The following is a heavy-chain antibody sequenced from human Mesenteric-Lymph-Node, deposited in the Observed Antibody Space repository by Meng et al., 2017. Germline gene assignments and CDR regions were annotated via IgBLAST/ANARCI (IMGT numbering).Heavy chain of an antibody. CDR2: IYYSGST. D-gene: IGHD5-18*01. CDR1: GGSISGYY. Sequence: QVQLQESGPGLVKPSETLSLTCTVSGGSISGYYWSWIRQPPGKGLEWIGYIYYSGSTNYNPSLKSRVTISVDTSKNQFSLKLSFVTAADTAVYYCARATAMVPRYYFDYWGQGTLVTVSS. V-gene: IGHV4-59*01. J-gene: IGHJ4*02. CDR3: ARATAMVPRYYFDY.